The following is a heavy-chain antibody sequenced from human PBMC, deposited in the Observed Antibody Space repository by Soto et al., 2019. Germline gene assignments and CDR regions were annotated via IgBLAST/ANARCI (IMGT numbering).Heavy chain of an antibody. J-gene: IGHJ4*01. V-gene: IGHV4-61*01. D-gene: IGHD3-10*01. CDR2: INHSGST. CDR1: GGSVRRGFYY. CDR3: ASHYGSGTYYNFDY. Sequence: PSETLSLTCTVSGGSVRRGFYYWTWIRQPPGKGLEWSGYINHSGSTNYNPSLQSRVTISLDTSKNQFSLKLSSVPAADTAVYYCASHYGSGTYYNFDYWGQGTLVTVSS.